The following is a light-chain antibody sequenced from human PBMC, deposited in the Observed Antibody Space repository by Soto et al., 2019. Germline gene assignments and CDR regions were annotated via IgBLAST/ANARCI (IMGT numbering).Light chain of an antibody. V-gene: IGKV1-39*01. CDR1: QSISTY. J-gene: IGKJ5*01. CDR3: QQSYNRPVT. Sequence: DIQMTHSPPSLSASVGDRATIPCRASQSISTYLNWYQQKPGKAPKLLIYAASTLQSGVPSRFSGSGSGTDFTLIISSLQPEDFATFYCQQSYNRPVTFGQGTRLEIK. CDR2: AAS.